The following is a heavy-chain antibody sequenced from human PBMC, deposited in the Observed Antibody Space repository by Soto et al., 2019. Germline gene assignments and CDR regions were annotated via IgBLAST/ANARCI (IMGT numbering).Heavy chain of an antibody. CDR3: ARTTVTTPDYYYYYMDV. D-gene: IGHD4-17*01. CDR2: IYYSGST. CDR1: GGSISSSSYY. V-gene: IGHV4-39*07. Sequence: SETLSLTCSVSGGSISSSSYYWGWIRQPPGKGLEWIGSIYYSGSTYYNPSLKSRVTISVDTSKNQFSLKLSSVTAADTAVYYCARTTVTTPDYYYYYMDVWGKGTTVTVSS. J-gene: IGHJ6*03.